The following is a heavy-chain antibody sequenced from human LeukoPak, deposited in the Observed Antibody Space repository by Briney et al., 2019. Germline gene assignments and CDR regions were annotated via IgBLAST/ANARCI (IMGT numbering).Heavy chain of an antibody. CDR2: INTNTGNP. J-gene: IGHJ6*03. V-gene: IGHV7-4-1*02. Sequence: ASVKVSCKASGYTFTSYGIHWVRQAPGQGPEWMGWINTNTGNPTYAQGFTGRFVFSLETSVSTSYLQISSLKAEDTAVYYCARGRGSSARLGYYFYYIDVWGKGTTVTVSS. D-gene: IGHD1-26*01. CDR3: ARGRGSSARLGYYFYYIDV. CDR1: GYTFTSYG.